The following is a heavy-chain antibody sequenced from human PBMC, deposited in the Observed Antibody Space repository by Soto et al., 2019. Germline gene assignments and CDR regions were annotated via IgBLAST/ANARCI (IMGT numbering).Heavy chain of an antibody. J-gene: IGHJ4*02. V-gene: IGHV4-31*03. Sequence: PSETLSLTCTVSGSSISSCRYYWSWFRQNPGKGLEWIGYIYYSGSTYYTQSLKSRVTIQVDTSRHHFSIKLSYVTAAGTAVYYCETEENRHGPVDYGRQRIPVTVSS. CDR2: IYYSGST. CDR3: ETEENRHGPVDY. CDR1: GSSISSCRYY.